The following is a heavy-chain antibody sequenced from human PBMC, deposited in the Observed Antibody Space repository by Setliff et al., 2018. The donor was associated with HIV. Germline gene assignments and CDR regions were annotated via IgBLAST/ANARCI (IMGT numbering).Heavy chain of an antibody. Sequence: KPSETLSLTCTVSGGSIASGDYYWNWIRQPPGKGLEWIGYIRYSGFTYYKPSLKSRVTISVDTSKNQFSLKLSSVTAADTAVYYCARYYYGSQTMLDYWGQGTLVTVSS. J-gene: IGHJ4*02. V-gene: IGHV4-30-4*08. CDR1: GGSIASGDYY. CDR3: ARYYYGSQTMLDY. D-gene: IGHD3-10*01. CDR2: IRYSGFT.